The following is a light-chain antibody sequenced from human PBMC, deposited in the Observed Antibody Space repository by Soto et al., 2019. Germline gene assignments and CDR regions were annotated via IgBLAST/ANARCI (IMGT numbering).Light chain of an antibody. J-gene: IGKJ5*01. CDR2: GAS. Sequence: EIVLTQSPGTLSLSPGERATLSCRASQCVSSNYLAWYQQKPGQAPRLLIYGASNRATGITDRFSGSGSGTDFTLPISRLEPEYFSVYYCQQSGRSTPITFGQGTRLEIK. CDR1: QCVSSNY. CDR3: QQSGRSTPIT. V-gene: IGKV3-20*01.